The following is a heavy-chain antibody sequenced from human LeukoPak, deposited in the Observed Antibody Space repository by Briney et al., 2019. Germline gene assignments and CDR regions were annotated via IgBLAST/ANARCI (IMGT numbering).Heavy chain of an antibody. CDR2: ISYDGSNK. CDR3: ARHYGGNSAAFDI. CDR1: GFTFSSYA. J-gene: IGHJ3*02. D-gene: IGHD4-23*01. V-gene: IGHV3-30*01. Sequence: LTGGSLRLSCAASGFTFSSYAMHWVRQAPGRGLEWVAVISYDGSNKYYADSVKGRFTISRDNSKNTLYLQMNSLRAEDTAVNYCARHYGGNSAAFDIWGQGTMVTVSS.